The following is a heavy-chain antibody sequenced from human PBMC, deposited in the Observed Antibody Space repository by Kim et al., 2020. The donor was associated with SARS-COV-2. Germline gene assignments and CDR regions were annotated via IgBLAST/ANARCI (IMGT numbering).Heavy chain of an antibody. J-gene: IGHJ3*02. V-gene: IGHV1-69*04. CDR3: ARDTVVTGAFDI. D-gene: IGHD2-21*02. Sequence: NDAQKFQGRVTITADKSTSTAYMELSSLRSEDTAVYYCARDTVVTGAFDIWGQGTMVTVSS.